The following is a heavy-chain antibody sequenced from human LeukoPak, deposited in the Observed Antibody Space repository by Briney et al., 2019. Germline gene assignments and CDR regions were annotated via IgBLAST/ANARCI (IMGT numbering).Heavy chain of an antibody. Sequence: GGSLRLSCAASGFTVSSNYMSWVRQAPGKGLEWVSVIYSGGSTYYADSVKGRFTISRDNSKNTLYLQMNSLRAEDTAVYYCATLGVMVYSGYDYAYWGQGTLVTVSS. V-gene: IGHV3-53*01. J-gene: IGHJ4*02. CDR2: IYSGGST. D-gene: IGHD5-12*01. CDR1: GFTVSSNY. CDR3: ATLGVMVYSGYDYAY.